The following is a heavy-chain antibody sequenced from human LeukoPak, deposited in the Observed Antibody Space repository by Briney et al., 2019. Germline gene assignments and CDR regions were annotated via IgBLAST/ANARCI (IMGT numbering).Heavy chain of an antibody. J-gene: IGHJ4*02. Sequence: SSETLSLTCTVSGGSIRSYYWSWIRQPPGKGLEWIGYIYYSGSTNYNPSLKSRVTISVDTSKNQFSLKLSSVTAADTAVYYCARFIRGDSSSRRRAFDYWGQGTLVTVSS. V-gene: IGHV4-59*01. D-gene: IGHD6-6*01. CDR1: GGSIRSYY. CDR2: IYYSGST. CDR3: ARFIRGDSSSRRRAFDY.